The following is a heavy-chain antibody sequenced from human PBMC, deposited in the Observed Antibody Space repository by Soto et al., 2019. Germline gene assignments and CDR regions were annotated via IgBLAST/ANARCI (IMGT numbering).Heavy chain of an antibody. CDR3: AKDKASSGVVGWFDP. CDR1: GFTLDDYA. CDR2: ISWNSGSI. Sequence: EVQLVESGGGLVQPGRSLRLSCAASGFTLDDYAMHWVRQAPGKGLEWVSGISWNSGSIGYADSVKGRFTISRDNAKNSLYLQMNSLRAEDTALYYCAKDKASSGVVGWFDPWGQGTLVTVSS. D-gene: IGHD6-19*01. V-gene: IGHV3-9*01. J-gene: IGHJ5*02.